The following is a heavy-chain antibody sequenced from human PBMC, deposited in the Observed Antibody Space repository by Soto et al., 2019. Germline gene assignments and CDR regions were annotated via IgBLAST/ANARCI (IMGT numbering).Heavy chain of an antibody. J-gene: IGHJ6*02. V-gene: IGHV1-18*01. CDR1: GYTFTSYD. CDR3: ARDRVDIVVVVAATRLYGMDV. D-gene: IGHD2-15*01. CDR2: ISAYNGNT. Sequence: GASVKVSCKASGYTFTSYDINWVRQATGQGLEWMGWISAYNGNTNYAQKLQGRVTMTTDTSTSTAYMELRSLRSDDTAVHYCARDRVDIVVVVAATRLYGMDVWGQGTTVTVSS.